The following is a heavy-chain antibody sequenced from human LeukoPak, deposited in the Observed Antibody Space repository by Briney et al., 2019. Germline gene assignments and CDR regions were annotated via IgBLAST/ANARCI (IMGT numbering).Heavy chain of an antibody. J-gene: IGHJ4*02. CDR2: ISAYNGNT. CDR1: GGTFSSYA. CDR3: ARDLEPSHFAY. Sequence: VASVKVSCKASGGTFSSYAISWVRQAPGQGREWMGWISAYNGNTNYAQKLQGRVTMTTDTSTSTAYMDLNNLRSDGTAGYEFARDLEPSHFAYWGQGNLVLVSS. V-gene: IGHV1-18*01. D-gene: IGHD1-1*01.